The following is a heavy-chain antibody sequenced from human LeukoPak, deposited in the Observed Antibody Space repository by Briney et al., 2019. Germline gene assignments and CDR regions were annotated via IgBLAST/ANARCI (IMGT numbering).Heavy chain of an antibody. J-gene: IGHJ4*02. V-gene: IGHV4-59*01. CDR3: ARYKYSSSFIDY. D-gene: IGHD6-19*01. CDR2: IYYSGST. CDR1: GGSISSYY. Sequence: PSETLSLTCTVSGGSISSYYWSWIRQPPGKGLEWIGYIYYSGSTNYNPSLKSRVTISVGTSKNQFSLKLGSVTAADTAVYYCARYKYSSSFIDYWGQGTLVTVSS.